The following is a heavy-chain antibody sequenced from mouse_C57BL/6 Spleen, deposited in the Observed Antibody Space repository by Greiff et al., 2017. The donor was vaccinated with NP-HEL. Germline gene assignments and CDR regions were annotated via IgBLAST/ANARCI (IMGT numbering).Heavy chain of an antibody. CDR3: AREDYDGYYGY. D-gene: IGHD2-3*01. CDR2: INYDGSST. CDR1: GFTFSDYY. Sequence: EVMLVESEGGLVQPGSSMKLSCTASGFTFSDYYMAWVRQVPEKGLEWVANINYDGSSTYYLDSLKSRFIISRDNAKNILYLQMSSLKSEDTATYYCAREDYDGYYGYWGQGTTLTVSS. J-gene: IGHJ2*01. V-gene: IGHV5-16*01.